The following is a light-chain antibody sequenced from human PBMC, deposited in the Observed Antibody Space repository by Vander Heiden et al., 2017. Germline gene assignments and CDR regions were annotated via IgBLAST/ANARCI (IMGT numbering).Light chain of an antibody. CDR2: GAS. CDR3: QQYDAAPWA. Sequence: DIVMTQSPASLAVSLGERATINCKSSQSVLYNSNNMNYLAWYQQKPGQPPKLLIYGASARESGVPDRFSGSGSGADFTLTISSLQAEDVAVYYCQQYDAAPWAFGQGTKVEIK. CDR1: QSVLYNSNNMNY. V-gene: IGKV4-1*01. J-gene: IGKJ1*01.